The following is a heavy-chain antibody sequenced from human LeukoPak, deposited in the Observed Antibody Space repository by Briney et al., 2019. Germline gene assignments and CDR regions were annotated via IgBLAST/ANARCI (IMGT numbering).Heavy chain of an antibody. J-gene: IGHJ6*02. Sequence: GGSLRLSCAASGFTFSSYGMHWVRQAPGKGLEWVAVIWYDGSNKYYADSVKGRFTISRDNSKNTLYLQMNSLRAEDTAVYYCARSTVVRTSRYYYYGMDVWGRGTTVTVSS. CDR1: GFTFSSYG. CDR3: ARSTVVRTSRYYYYGMDV. D-gene: IGHD4-17*01. V-gene: IGHV3-33*01. CDR2: IWYDGSNK.